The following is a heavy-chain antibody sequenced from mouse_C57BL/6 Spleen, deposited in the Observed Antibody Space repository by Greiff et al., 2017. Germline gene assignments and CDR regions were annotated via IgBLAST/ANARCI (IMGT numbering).Heavy chain of an antibody. D-gene: IGHD3-3*01. V-gene: IGHV1-82*01. J-gene: IGHJ4*01. CDR3: ARGGRDLYAMDY. CDR1: GYAFSSSW. Sequence: QVQLKQSGPELVKPGASVKISCKASGYAFSSSWMNWVKQRPGKGLEWIGRIYPGDGDTNYNGKFKGKATLTADKSSSTAYMQLSSLTSEDSAVYFCARGGRDLYAMDYWGQGTSVTVSS. CDR2: IYPGDGDT.